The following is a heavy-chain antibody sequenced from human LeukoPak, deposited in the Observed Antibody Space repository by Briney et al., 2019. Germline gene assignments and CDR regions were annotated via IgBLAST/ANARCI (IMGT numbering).Heavy chain of an antibody. J-gene: IGHJ4*02. CDR1: GFTFSSYW. Sequence: GGSLRLSCAASGFTFSSYWMHWVRQAPGKGLVWVSRINSDGSSTSYADSVKGRFTISRDNAKNTLYLQMNSLRAEDTAVYYCARPDSSSWYPFDYWGQGTLVTVSS. V-gene: IGHV3-74*01. CDR2: INSDGSST. D-gene: IGHD6-13*01. CDR3: ARPDSSSWYPFDY.